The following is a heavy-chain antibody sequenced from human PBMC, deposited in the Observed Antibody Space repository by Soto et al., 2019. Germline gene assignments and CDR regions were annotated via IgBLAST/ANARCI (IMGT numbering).Heavy chain of an antibody. CDR2: ISRDGSTM. CDR1: GVTLSNFG. D-gene: IGHD3-10*01. Sequence: QVQLVESGGGVVQPGRSLRLSCAASGVTLSNFGMQWVRQAPGKGLEWVAVISRDGSTMFYADSVKGRFTISRDSSRNTLYLHMNSLRAEDRAVYHCVGEVASGYWGQGTLVTVSS. J-gene: IGHJ4*02. CDR3: VGEVASGY. V-gene: IGHV3-30*03.